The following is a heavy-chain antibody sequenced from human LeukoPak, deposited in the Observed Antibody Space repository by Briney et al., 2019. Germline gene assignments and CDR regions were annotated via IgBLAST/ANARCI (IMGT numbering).Heavy chain of an antibody. CDR1: GGSISSGDYY. Sequence: KASQTLSLTCTVSGGSISSGDYYWSWIRQPPGKGLEWIGYIYHSGSTYYNPSLKSRVTISVDRSKNQFSLKLSSVTAADTAVYYCARDSSGSYGDYWGQGTLVTVSS. V-gene: IGHV4-30-4*08. J-gene: IGHJ4*02. D-gene: IGHD1-26*01. CDR3: ARDSSGSYGDY. CDR2: IYHSGST.